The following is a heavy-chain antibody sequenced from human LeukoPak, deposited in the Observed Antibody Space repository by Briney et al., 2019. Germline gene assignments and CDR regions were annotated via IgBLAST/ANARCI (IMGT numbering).Heavy chain of an antibody. CDR3: ARDGGSGVTAWGENFYY. D-gene: IGHD3-16*01. Sequence: GGSLRLSCAASGFTFSSYAMHWVRQAPGKGLEWVAVISYDGSNKYYADSVKGRFTISRDNSKNTLYLQMNSLRAEDTAVYYCARDGGSGVTAWGENFYYWGQGTLVTGSS. J-gene: IGHJ4*02. V-gene: IGHV3-30*04. CDR1: GFTFSSYA. CDR2: ISYDGSNK.